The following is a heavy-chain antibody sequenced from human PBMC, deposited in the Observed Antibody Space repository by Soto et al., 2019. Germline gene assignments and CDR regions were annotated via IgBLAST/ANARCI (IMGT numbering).Heavy chain of an antibody. Sequence: SKTLSIACSFSDGSIIGYSWNWIRQPAGKGLEWIGRIYTSGSTNFNPSLRSRVTMSVDTSKNQFSLNLRSVTAADTAMYYCERGLRPPSNPTNWFDSWGQGILVTVSS. V-gene: IGHV4-4*07. CDR1: DGSIIGYS. D-gene: IGHD2-2*01. CDR3: ERGLRPPSNPTNWFDS. CDR2: IYTSGST. J-gene: IGHJ5*01.